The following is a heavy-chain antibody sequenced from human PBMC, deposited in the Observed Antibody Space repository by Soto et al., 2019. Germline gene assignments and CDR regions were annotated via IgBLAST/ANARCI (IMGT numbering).Heavy chain of an antibody. CDR2: IIPIFGTA. Sequence: QVQLVQSGAEVKKPGSSVKVSCKASGGTFSSYAISWVRQAPGQGLEWMGGIIPIFGTANYAQKFQGRVTITADESTSTAYMELSSLRSEDTAVYYCASPESIDNSSSPARFYYYYYGMDVWGQGTTVTVSS. D-gene: IGHD6-13*01. CDR3: ASPESIDNSSSPARFYYYYYGMDV. CDR1: GGTFSSYA. V-gene: IGHV1-69*01. J-gene: IGHJ6*02.